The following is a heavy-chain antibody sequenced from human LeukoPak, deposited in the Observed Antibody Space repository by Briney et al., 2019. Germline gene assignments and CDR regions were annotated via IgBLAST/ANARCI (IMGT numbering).Heavy chain of an antibody. J-gene: IGHJ1*01. CDR2: IIPMFGRT. V-gene: IGHV1-69*13. CDR3: ARDQGLWFGELLPHGEYFQH. CDR1: GGTFSGYA. D-gene: IGHD3-10*01. Sequence: ASVKVSCKASGGTFSGYAFSWVRQAPGQGLEWMGGIIPMFGRTNYAQTFQGRVTITADEYTSTAYMELTSLRSDDTAVYYCARDQGLWFGELLPHGEYFQHWGQGTLVTVSS.